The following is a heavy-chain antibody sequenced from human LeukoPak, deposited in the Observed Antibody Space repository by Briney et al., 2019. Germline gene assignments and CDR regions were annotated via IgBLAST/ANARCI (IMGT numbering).Heavy chain of an antibody. D-gene: IGHD6-19*01. CDR1: GYTFTGYY. J-gene: IGHJ4*02. CDR3: AREGSGWYVIDY. V-gene: IGHV1-2*04. Sequence: ASVKVSCKASGYTFTGYYMHWVRQAPGQGLEWMGWINPNSGGTNYAQKFQGWVTMTRDASISTAYMELSRLRSDDTAVYYCAREGSGWYVIDYWGQGTLVTVSS. CDR2: INPNSGGT.